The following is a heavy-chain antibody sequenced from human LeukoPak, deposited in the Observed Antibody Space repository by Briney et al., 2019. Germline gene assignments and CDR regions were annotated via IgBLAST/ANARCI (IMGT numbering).Heavy chain of an antibody. CDR3: AKAVETSVVVITTGLDY. CDR2: ISSSGSTI. V-gene: IGHV3-11*04. CDR1: GFTFSDYY. D-gene: IGHD3-22*01. J-gene: IGHJ4*02. Sequence: GGSLRLSCAASGFTFSDYYMSWIRQAPGKGLEWVSYISSSGSTIYYADSVKGRFTISRDNAKNSLYLQMNSLRAEDTAVYYCAKAVETSVVVITTGLDYWGQGTLVTVSS.